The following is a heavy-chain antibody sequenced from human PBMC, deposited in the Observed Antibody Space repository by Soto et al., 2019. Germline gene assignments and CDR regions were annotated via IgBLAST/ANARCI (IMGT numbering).Heavy chain of an antibody. J-gene: IGHJ4*02. CDR1: GLTFSSYG. CDR2: ISYDGSNK. D-gene: IGHD2-2*02. V-gene: IGHV3-30*18. CDR3: AKARGYCISTSCYIFDY. Sequence: QVQLVESGGGVVQPGRSLRLSCAASGLTFSSYGMHWVRQAPGKGLEWVAVISYDGSNKYYADSVKGRFTISRDNSKNTLYLQMNSLRAEDTAVYYCAKARGYCISTSCYIFDYWGQGTLVTVSS.